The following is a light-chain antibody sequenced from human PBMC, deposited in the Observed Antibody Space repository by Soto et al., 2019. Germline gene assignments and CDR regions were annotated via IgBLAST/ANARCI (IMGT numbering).Light chain of an antibody. Sequence: SYELTQTPSVSVSPGQTASITCSGDKVGNKYVCWYQQKAGQSPILVIYQNNLRPSGIPERFSASNSGNTATLTISGTQAIDVADYYCQTWDNNIKIFGGRTKLTVL. CDR3: QTWDNNIKI. V-gene: IGLV3-1*01. CDR2: QNN. J-gene: IGLJ2*01. CDR1: KVGNKY.